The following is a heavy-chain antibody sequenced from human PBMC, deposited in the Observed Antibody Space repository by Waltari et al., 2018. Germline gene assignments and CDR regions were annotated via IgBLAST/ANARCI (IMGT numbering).Heavy chain of an antibody. Sequence: QVQLQESGPGLVQPSETLSITCVVSNYSISSGYYGGWLRQPPGKGLEWIASMSHRGSTYNHPPLRSRVTIAVDTSKNHLSRQVTSVTAADTAVYYCARPIDPQAVVGFDQWGQGTQVTVSS. CDR1: NYSISSGYY. D-gene: IGHD6-19*01. V-gene: IGHV4-38-2*01. CDR3: ARPIDPQAVVGFDQ. CDR2: MSHRGST. J-gene: IGHJ4*02.